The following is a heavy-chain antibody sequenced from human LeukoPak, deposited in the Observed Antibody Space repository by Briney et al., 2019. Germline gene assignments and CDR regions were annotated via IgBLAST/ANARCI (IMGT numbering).Heavy chain of an antibody. CDR3: ARDGGTYYDILDY. Sequence: SETLSLTCTVSGGSISRDYWSWIRQPPGKGLEWIGYIYYTGSTNYNPSLKSRVTISVDTSKNQFSLKLSSVTAADTAVYYCARDGGTYYDILDYWGQGTLVTVSS. J-gene: IGHJ4*02. CDR1: GGSISRDY. D-gene: IGHD3-9*01. V-gene: IGHV4-59*12. CDR2: IYYTGST.